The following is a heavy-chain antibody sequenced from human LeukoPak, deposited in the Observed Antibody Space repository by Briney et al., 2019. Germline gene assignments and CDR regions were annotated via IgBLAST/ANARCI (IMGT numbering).Heavy chain of an antibody. D-gene: IGHD3-22*01. CDR3: AREARGYYDSSS. Sequence: GGSLRLSCAASGFTFSSYSMNWVRQAPGKGLEWVSSISSSSSYIYYADSVKGRFTISRDNAKNSLYLQMNSLRAEDTAVYYCAREARGYYDSSSWGQGTLVTVSS. J-gene: IGHJ4*02. V-gene: IGHV3-21*01. CDR1: GFTFSSYS. CDR2: ISSSSSYI.